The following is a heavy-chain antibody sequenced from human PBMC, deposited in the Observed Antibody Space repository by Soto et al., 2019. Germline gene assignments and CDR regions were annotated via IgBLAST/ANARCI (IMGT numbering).Heavy chain of an antibody. D-gene: IGHD2-21*01. CDR3: TRGGDPYKTGH. CDR1: GGSISSGGYY. Sequence: SETLSLTCTVSGGSISSGGYYWSWIRQHPGKGLEWIGYIHYSGSTYYNPSLKGRVTMSVDTSKNQFSLKLTSVNTADTAIYYCTRGGDPYKTGHWGQGTLVTVSS. J-gene: IGHJ4*02. V-gene: IGHV4-31*03. CDR2: IHYSGST.